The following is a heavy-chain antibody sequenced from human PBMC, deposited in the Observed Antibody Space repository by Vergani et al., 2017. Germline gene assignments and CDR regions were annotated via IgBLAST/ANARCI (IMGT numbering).Heavy chain of an antibody. CDR1: GGTFSSYA. V-gene: IGHV1-69*01. CDR3: ARFPLESGGCNSGFRPFDY. J-gene: IGHJ4*02. CDR2: IIPIFGTA. Sequence: QVQLVQSGAEVKKPGSSVKVSCKASGGTFSSYAISWVRQAPGQGLEWMGGIIPIFGTANYAQKFQGRVTITADESTSTAYMELSSLRSEDTAVYYCARFPLESGGCNSGFRPFDYWGQGTLVTVSS. D-gene: IGHD4-23*01.